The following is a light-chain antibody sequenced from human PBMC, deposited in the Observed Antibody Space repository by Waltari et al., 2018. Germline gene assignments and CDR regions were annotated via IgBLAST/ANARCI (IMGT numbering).Light chain of an antibody. CDR2: RND. CDR3: AAWDDSLREV. J-gene: IGLJ3*02. Sequence: QTVLTQPPSVSGTPGQRVTSSCSGSSSNIGSNYVYWYQQLPGTAPQLLIYRNDQRPSGVPDRFSGSTSGTSASLAISGLRSEDEANYYCAAWDDSLREVFGGGTRLTVL. V-gene: IGLV1-47*01. CDR1: SSNIGSNY.